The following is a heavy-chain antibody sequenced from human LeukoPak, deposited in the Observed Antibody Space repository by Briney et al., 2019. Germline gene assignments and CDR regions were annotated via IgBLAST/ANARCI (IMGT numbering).Heavy chain of an antibody. V-gene: IGHV3-23*01. Sequence: PGGSLRLSCAASGFTFSSYAMSWVRQAPGKGLEWVSAISGSGGSTYYADSVKGRFTISRDNSKNTLYLQMNSLRDEDTAVYYCAKDDTMIVVVTFGYWGQGTLVTVSS. CDR3: AKDDTMIVVVTFGY. CDR1: GFTFSSYA. J-gene: IGHJ4*02. CDR2: ISGSGGST. D-gene: IGHD3-22*01.